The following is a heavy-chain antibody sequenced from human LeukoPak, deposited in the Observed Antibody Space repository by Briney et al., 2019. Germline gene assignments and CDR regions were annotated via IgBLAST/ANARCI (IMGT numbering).Heavy chain of an antibody. V-gene: IGHV4-34*01. CDR2: INHSGST. Sequence: SETLSLTRAVYGGSFRGYYWSWIRQPPGKGLEWVGEINHSGSTNYNPSLKSRVTISVDTSKNQFSLKLSSVTAADTAVYYCARGRGLLRLGELSLFSYYYGMDVWGQGTTVTVSS. CDR3: ARGRGLLRLGELSLFSYYYGMDV. CDR1: GGSFRGYY. D-gene: IGHD3-16*02. J-gene: IGHJ6*02.